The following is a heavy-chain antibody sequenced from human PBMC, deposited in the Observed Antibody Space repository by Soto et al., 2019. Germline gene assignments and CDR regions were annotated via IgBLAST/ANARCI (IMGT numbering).Heavy chain of an antibody. CDR1: GFTFSTYG. D-gene: IGHD3-3*01. CDR2: ISSRSSYI. CDR3: TRAMFLETRDAFDI. V-gene: IGHV3-21*06. Sequence: PGGSLRLSCAASGFTFSTYGMNWFRQAPGKGLEWVSSISSRSSYIYYADSVKGRFIISRDNAKNSLYLQMNSLRAEDTAVYYCTRAMFLETRDAFDIWGQGTMVTVSS. J-gene: IGHJ3*02.